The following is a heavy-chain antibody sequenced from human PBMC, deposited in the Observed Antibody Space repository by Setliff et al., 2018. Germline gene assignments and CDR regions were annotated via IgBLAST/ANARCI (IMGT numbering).Heavy chain of an antibody. CDR3: ARRGERFFNWFDP. CDR2: IYPGNADT. D-gene: IGHD2-21*01. CDR1: GYSFTDYW. V-gene: IGHV5-51*01. Sequence: PGESLKISCKGSGYSFTDYWIAWVRQTPGKGLEWMGTIYPGNADTRYSPSFQGQVTISTDTSINTAFLQWNNLKASDTAVYYCARRGERFFNWFDPWGQGILVTVSS. J-gene: IGHJ5*02.